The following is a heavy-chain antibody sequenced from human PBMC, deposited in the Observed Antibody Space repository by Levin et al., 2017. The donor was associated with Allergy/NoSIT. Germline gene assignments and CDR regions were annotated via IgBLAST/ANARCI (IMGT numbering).Heavy chain of an antibody. J-gene: IGHJ6*02. Sequence: GGSLRLSCAASGFPFLTYAMHWVRQAPGKGLEWVALLSYDGSKTYYADSVKGRFTISRDNSKNTLYLQMDSLRAEDTALYYCAKDYTRFFGRSTFGMDVWGRGTAVTVSS. CDR1: GFPFLTYA. CDR2: LSYDGSKT. D-gene: IGHD3-3*01. V-gene: IGHV3-30*18. CDR3: AKDYTRFFGRSTFGMDV.